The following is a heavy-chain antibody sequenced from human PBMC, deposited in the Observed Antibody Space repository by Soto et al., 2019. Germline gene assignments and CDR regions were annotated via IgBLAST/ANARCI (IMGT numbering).Heavy chain of an antibody. V-gene: IGHV4-31*03. CDR1: GGSISSGGYY. D-gene: IGHD3-22*01. CDR2: IYYSGST. CDR3: ARHLDYYDSSGYPLQTQFFQH. Sequence: PSETLSLTCTVSGGSISSGGYYWSWIRQHPGKGLEWIGYIYYSGSTYYNPSLKSRVTISVDTSKNRFSLKLSSVTAADTAVYYCARHLDYYDSSGYPLQTQFFQHCGQGTLVTVSS. J-gene: IGHJ1*01.